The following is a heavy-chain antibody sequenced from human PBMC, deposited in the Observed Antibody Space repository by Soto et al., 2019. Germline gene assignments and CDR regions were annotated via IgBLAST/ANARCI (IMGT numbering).Heavy chain of an antibody. CDR3: ARDPLAFYCSSTSCFAALFDY. D-gene: IGHD2-2*01. V-gene: IGHV1-18*01. J-gene: IGHJ4*02. CDR1: GYTFTSYG. Sequence: ASVKVSCKASGYTFTSYGISWVRQAPGQGLEWMGWISAYNGNTNYAQKLQGRVTMTTDTSTSTACMELRSLRSDDTAVYYCARDPLAFYCSSTSCFAALFDYWGQGTLVTVSS. CDR2: ISAYNGNT.